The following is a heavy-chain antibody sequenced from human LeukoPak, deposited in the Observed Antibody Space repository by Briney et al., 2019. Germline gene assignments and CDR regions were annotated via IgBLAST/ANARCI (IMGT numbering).Heavy chain of an antibody. J-gene: IGHJ4*02. Sequence: GGSLRLSCAASGFTFSNYAMNWVRQAPGKGLEWVSAISGSGGSTYYADSVKGRFTISRDNSKNTLYLQMNSLRAEDTAVYYCAKSEGIAVAGDNFDYWGQGTLVTVSS. CDR1: GFTFSNYA. D-gene: IGHD6-19*01. CDR3: AKSEGIAVAGDNFDY. V-gene: IGHV3-23*01. CDR2: ISGSGGST.